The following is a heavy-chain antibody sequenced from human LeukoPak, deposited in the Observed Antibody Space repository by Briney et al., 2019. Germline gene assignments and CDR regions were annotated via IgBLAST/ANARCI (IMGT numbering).Heavy chain of an antibody. CDR3: AKMQGYFDY. V-gene: IGHV3-74*01. CDR1: GFTFTSYW. CDR2: VNSDGSST. Sequence: GGSLRLSCAASGFTFTSYWMHWVRQAPGKGLVWVSRVNSDGSSTTYADSVKGRFTISRDNSKNMLYLQMSSLRAEDTAIYYCAKMQGYFDYWGQGTLVPVSS. J-gene: IGHJ4*02.